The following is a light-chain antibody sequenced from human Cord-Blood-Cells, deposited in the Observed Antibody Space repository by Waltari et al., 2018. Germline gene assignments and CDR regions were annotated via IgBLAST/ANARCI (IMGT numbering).Light chain of an antibody. CDR1: SLRSYY. Sequence: SSELTQDPAVSVALGQTVRITCQGDSLRSYYARWYQQQTGQASVLVIYGKNNRPSGIPDRFSGSSSGNTASLTITGAQAEDEADYYCNSRDSSGNHLVFGGGTKLTVL. CDR3: NSRDSSGNHLV. V-gene: IGLV3-19*01. CDR2: GKN. J-gene: IGLJ2*01.